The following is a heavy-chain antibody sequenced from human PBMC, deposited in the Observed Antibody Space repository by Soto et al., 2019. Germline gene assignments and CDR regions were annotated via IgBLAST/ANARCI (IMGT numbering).Heavy chain of an antibody. J-gene: IGHJ5*01. CDR2: IYYNGNT. CDR3: ARHCSGGSCCFSFDS. V-gene: IGHV4-59*08. D-gene: IGHD2-15*01. Sequence: SETLSRTCTVSGGSISPCYWSWIRQPPGKELEWIGYIYYNGNTNYNPSLESRLTISVDTSKNQFSLRLSSLTAADTAVYYCARHCSGGSCCFSFDSWGRGSLGIVSS. CDR1: GGSISPCY.